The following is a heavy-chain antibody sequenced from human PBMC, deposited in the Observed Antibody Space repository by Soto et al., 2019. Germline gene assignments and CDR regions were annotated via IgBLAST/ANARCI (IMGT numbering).Heavy chain of an antibody. J-gene: IGHJ3*02. CDR3: AHPRGYGVFDAYDI. CDR1: GFTFSTYA. CDR2: LTPSGGET. Sequence: HPGGSVRLSCVASGFTFSTYAMSWVRQAPGKGLEWVSALTPSGGETYYADSVKGRFTISRDNSMNALYLQMSSLRIEDTAVYYCAHPRGYGVFDAYDIWGQGTMVTVSS. V-gene: IGHV3-23*01. D-gene: IGHD4-17*01.